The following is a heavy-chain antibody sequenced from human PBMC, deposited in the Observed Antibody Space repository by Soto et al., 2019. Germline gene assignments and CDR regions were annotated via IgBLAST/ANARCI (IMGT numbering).Heavy chain of an antibody. J-gene: IGHJ3*02. CDR3: ARGREVQRWTRLYAFDI. CDR1: GGTFSSYA. V-gene: IGHV1-69*13. Sequence: SVKVSCKASGGTFSSYAISWVRQAPGQGLEWMGGIIPIFGTANYAQKFQGRVTITADESTSTAYMELSSLRSEDTAVYYCARGREVQRWTRLYAFDIWGQGTMVTV. D-gene: IGHD1-26*01. CDR2: IIPIFGTA.